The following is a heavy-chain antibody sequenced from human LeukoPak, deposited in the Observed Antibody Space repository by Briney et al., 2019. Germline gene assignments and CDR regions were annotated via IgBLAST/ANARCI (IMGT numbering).Heavy chain of an antibody. Sequence: PGGSLRLSCAASGFTFSSYGMHWVRQAPGKGLEWVAFIRYDGSNKYYADSVKGRFTISRDNSKNTLYLQMNSLRAEDTAVYYCARDKIGYYYDSSGYYTAYWGQGTLVTVSS. CDR3: ARDKIGYYYDSSGYYTAY. CDR1: GFTFSSYG. D-gene: IGHD3-22*01. CDR2: IRYDGSNK. V-gene: IGHV3-30*02. J-gene: IGHJ4*02.